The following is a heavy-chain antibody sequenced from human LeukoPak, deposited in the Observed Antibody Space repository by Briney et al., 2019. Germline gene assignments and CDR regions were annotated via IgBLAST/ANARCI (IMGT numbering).Heavy chain of an antibody. CDR3: ARACSSTTCYGAFDM. CDR2: IYYSGST. CDR1: GGSISSADYN. J-gene: IGHJ3*02. Sequence: SSQTLSLTCTVSGGSISSADYNWSWIRRPPGKGLEWIGYIYYSGSTYYNPSLKSRVTISVDTSKNQFSLKLSSVTAADTAVYYCARACSSTTCYGAFDMWGQGTMVTVSS. D-gene: IGHD2-2*01. V-gene: IGHV4-30-4*08.